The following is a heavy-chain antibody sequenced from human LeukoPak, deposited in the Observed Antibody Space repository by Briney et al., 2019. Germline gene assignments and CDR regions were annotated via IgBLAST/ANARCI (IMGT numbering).Heavy chain of an antibody. V-gene: IGHV3-21*01. CDR3: ARDLGAPYDILTGYDAFDI. Sequence: GGSLRLSCAASGFTFSSYSLNWVRQAPGKGLERVSSISSSSSYIYYADSVKGRFTISRDNAKNSLYLQMNSLRAEDTAVYYCARDLGAPYDILTGYDAFDIWGQRTMVTVSS. D-gene: IGHD3-9*01. CDR1: GFTFSSYS. CDR2: ISSSSSYI. J-gene: IGHJ3*02.